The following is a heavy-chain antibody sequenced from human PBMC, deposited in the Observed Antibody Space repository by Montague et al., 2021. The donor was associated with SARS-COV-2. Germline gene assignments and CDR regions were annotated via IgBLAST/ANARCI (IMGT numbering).Heavy chain of an antibody. CDR1: GVSITNYY. CDR2: VSNTGSA. CDR3: ARIERGFWRDLVVFDV. D-gene: IGHD3-3*01. V-gene: IGHV4-59*12. J-gene: IGHJ3*01. Sequence: SETLSLTCSVSGVSITNYYWSWIRQFPGKELEWIGTVSNTGSANKNPSLMSRVTISRDTSGGQVSMRLRSVTAADTAFYFCARIERGFWRDLVVFDVWGPGTLVTVSS.